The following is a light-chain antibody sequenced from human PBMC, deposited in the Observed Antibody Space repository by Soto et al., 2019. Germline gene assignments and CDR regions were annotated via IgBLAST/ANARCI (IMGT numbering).Light chain of an antibody. J-gene: IGKJ5*01. Sequence: ELVLTQSPATLSLSPGERATLSCRASQSVSSYLAWYQQKPGQAPRLLIYDASNRATGIPARFSGSGSGTDSTLTISSLEPEDFAVYYCQQRSNWPITFGQGTRLEIK. CDR1: QSVSSY. CDR2: DAS. V-gene: IGKV3-11*01. CDR3: QQRSNWPIT.